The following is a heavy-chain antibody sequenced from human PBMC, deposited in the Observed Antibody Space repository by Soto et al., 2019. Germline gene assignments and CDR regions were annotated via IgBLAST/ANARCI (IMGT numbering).Heavy chain of an antibody. J-gene: IGHJ6*02. D-gene: IGHD6-19*01. CDR3: ARKAYSSGWYDYYYGMDV. CDR1: GGTFSSYA. Sequence: SVKVSCKASGGTFSSYAISWVRQAPGQGLEWMGGIIPIFGTANYAQKFQGRVTITADESTSTAYMELSSLRSEDTAVYYCARKAYSSGWYDYYYGMDVWGQGTTVTVSS. V-gene: IGHV1-69*13. CDR2: IIPIFGTA.